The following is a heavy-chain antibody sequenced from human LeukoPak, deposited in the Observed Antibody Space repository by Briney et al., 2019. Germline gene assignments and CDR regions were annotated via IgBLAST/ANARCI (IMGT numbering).Heavy chain of an antibody. CDR2: IKYDGDEE. CDR1: GFTFSDYW. J-gene: IGHJ4*02. Sequence: GGSLRLSCAASGFTFSDYWMSWMRQAPGKGLEWVANIKYDGDEEYYVDSVKGRFTISRDNAKNSLYLQLNSLRVEDTAVYYCKSGGAALGGFDNWGQGTLVTVSP. V-gene: IGHV3-7*01. D-gene: IGHD2-15*01. CDR3: KSGGAALGGFDN.